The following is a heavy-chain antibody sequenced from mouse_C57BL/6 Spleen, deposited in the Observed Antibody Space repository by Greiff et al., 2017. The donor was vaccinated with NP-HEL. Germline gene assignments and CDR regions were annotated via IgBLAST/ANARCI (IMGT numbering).Heavy chain of an antibody. CDR3: ARGAIYYGYDVWFAY. J-gene: IGHJ3*01. V-gene: IGHV3-6*01. D-gene: IGHD2-2*01. CDR1: GYSITSGYY. CDR2: ISYDGSN. Sequence: EVHLVESGPGLVKPSQSLSLTCSVTGYSITSGYYWNWIRQFPGNKLEWMGYISYDGSNNYNPSLKNRISITRDTSKNQFFLKLNSVTTEDTATYYCARGAIYYGYDVWFAYWGQGTLVTVSA.